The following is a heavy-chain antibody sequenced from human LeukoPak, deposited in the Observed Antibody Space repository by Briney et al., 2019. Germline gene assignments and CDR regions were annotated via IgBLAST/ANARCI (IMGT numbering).Heavy chain of an antibody. J-gene: IGHJ6*03. CDR2: ISGSGGST. D-gene: IGHD4-23*01. CDR1: GFTFSSYA. V-gene: IGHV3-23*01. CDR3: ARAHDYGGNYYYYMDV. Sequence: GGSLRLSCAASGFTFSSYAMSWVRQAPGKGLEWVSAISGSGGSTYYADSVKGRFTISRDNSKNTLYLQMNSLRAEDTAVYYCARAHDYGGNYYYYMDVWGKGTTVTVSS.